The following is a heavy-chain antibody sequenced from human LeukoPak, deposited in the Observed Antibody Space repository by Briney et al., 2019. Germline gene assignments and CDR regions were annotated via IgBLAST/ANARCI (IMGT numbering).Heavy chain of an antibody. CDR2: IIPIFGTA. J-gene: IGHJ4*02. CDR1: GGTFSSYA. D-gene: IGHD3-22*01. CDR3: ARDSYDSSGYYRSHFDY. V-gene: IGHV1-69*13. Sequence: SVKVPCKASGGTFSSYAISWVRQAPGQGLEWMGRIIPIFGTANYAQKFQGRVTITADESTSTAYMELSSLRSEDTAVYYCARDSYDSSGYYRSHFDYWGQGTLVTVSS.